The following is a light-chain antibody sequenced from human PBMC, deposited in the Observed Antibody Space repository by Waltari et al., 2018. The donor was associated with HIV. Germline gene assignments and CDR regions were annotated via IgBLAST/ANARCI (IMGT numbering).Light chain of an antibody. CDR2: DDL. Sequence: QSALSQPASVSESLGQSIPISCPGGGSDVGNFNFLSWYQQRPGKAPRLMIYDDLKRPSGVSTRFSASKSGNTASLTISGLQVEDEADYYCCSYGGDNTFVFGGGTTVTVL. J-gene: IGLJ3*02. CDR3: CSYGGDNTFV. CDR1: GSDVGNFNF. V-gene: IGLV2-23*02.